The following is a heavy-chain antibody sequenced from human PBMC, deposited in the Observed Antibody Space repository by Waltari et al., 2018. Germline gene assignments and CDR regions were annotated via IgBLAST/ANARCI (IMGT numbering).Heavy chain of an antibody. V-gene: IGHV3-73*01. Sequence: EVQVVESGGGLVQPGGSLKLSCATSGFSFRGPFIHWVRQPSGKGLEWVGRIRREPYNYATAYSASVKGRFTISRDDSKNTAFLQMNSLMTEDTAVYYCSGGEVTGTDFWGQGTLVTVSS. CDR3: SGGEVTGTDF. CDR1: GFSFRGPF. D-gene: IGHD6-19*01. J-gene: IGHJ4*02. CDR2: IRREPYNYAT.